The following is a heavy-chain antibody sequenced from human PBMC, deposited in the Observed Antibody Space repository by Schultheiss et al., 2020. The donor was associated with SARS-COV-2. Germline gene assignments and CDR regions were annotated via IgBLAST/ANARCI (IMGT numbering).Heavy chain of an antibody. J-gene: IGHJ5*02. CDR1: GYTFTSYG. CDR2: ISAYNGNT. D-gene: IGHD6-13*01. CDR3: ARDASSNFDNWFDP. V-gene: IGHV1-18*01. Sequence: ASVKVSCKASGYTFTSYGISWVRQAPGQGLEWMGWISAYNGNTNYAQKLQGRVTMTTDTSTRTVYMEVRSLKSDDTAVYYCARDASSNFDNWFDPWGQGTLVTVSS.